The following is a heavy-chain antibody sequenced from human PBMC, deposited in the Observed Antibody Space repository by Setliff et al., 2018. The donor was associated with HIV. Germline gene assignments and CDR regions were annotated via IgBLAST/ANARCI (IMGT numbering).Heavy chain of an antibody. D-gene: IGHD2-2*01. J-gene: IGHJ5*02. CDR1: GGSIISSSYY. V-gene: IGHV4-31*01. Sequence: SETLSLTCTVSGGSIISSSYYWGWIRQPPGKGLEWIGYIYYSGSTYYNPSLKSLVTISVDTSKNQFSLKLSSVTAAATAVYYCARECVVPAAGRHRWFDPWGQGTLVTVSS. CDR2: IYYSGST. CDR3: ARECVVPAAGRHRWFDP.